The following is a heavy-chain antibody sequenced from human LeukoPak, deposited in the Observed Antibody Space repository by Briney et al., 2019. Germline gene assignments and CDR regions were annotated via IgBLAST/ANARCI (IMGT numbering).Heavy chain of an antibody. CDR3: ARAVYDFWSGYFDY. D-gene: IGHD3-3*01. Sequence: SETLSLTCTVCGGSISSSSYYWGWIRQPPGKGLEWIGSIYYSGSTNYNPSLKSRVTISVDTSKNQFSLKLSSVTAADTAVYYCARAVYDFWSGYFDYWGQGTLVTVSS. J-gene: IGHJ4*02. V-gene: IGHV4-39*07. CDR2: IYYSGST. CDR1: GGSISSSSYY.